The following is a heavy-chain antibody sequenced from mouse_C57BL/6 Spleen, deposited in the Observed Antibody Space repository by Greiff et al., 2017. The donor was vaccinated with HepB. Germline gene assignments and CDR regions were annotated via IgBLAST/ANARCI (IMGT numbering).Heavy chain of an antibody. J-gene: IGHJ2*01. CDR3: ARSGPLQLRLRYFDY. Sequence: QVQLQQSGTELVKPGASVKLSCKASGYTFTSYWMHWVKQRPGQGLEWIGNINPSNGGTNYNEKFKSKATLTVDKSSSTAYMQLSSLTSEDSAVYYCARSGPLQLRLRYFDYWGQGTTLTVSS. V-gene: IGHV1-53*01. D-gene: IGHD3-2*02. CDR1: GYTFTSYW. CDR2: INPSNGGT.